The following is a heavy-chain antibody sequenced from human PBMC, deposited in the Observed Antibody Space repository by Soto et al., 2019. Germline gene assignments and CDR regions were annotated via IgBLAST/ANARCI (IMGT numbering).Heavy chain of an antibody. J-gene: IGHJ4*02. V-gene: IGHV4-31*03. CDR1: GGSISSGGYY. Sequence: SETLSLTCTVSGGSISSGGYYWSWIRQHPGKGLEWIGYIYYSGSTYYNPSLKSRVTISVDTSKNQFSLKLSSVTAADTAVYYCARSAAAAARYFDYWGQGTLVTVSS. CDR2: IYYSGST. D-gene: IGHD2-2*01. CDR3: ARSAAAAARYFDY.